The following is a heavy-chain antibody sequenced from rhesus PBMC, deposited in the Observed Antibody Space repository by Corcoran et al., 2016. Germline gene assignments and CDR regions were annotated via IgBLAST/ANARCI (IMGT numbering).Heavy chain of an antibody. V-gene: IGHV4-122*02. CDR3: ASQPYSGSWNYFDY. Sequence: QVQLQESGPGLVKPSETLSLTCAVSGGSISSGYYYWSWIRQPPGKGLEWIGYITYSGSTSYNPSLKSRVTISRGTSKSQFSLKLSSVTAADTAVYYCASQPYSGSWNYFDYWGQGVLVTVSS. J-gene: IGHJ4*01. D-gene: IGHD6-25*01. CDR2: ITYSGST. CDR1: GGSISSGYYY.